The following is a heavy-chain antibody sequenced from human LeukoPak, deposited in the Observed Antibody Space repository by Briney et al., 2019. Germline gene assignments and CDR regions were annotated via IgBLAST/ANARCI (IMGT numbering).Heavy chain of an antibody. J-gene: IGHJ6*02. CDR2: KFSHDGTT. CDR1: GYSFNSHH. D-gene: IGHD3-10*01. CDR3: ARDSGNFHYDMDV. V-gene: IGHV1-46*02. Sequence: GASVKVSCKTSGYSFNSHHVHWVRQAPGQGLEWMGVKFSHDGTTSYTQNFQGRLTMTRDTSTSTVYMELSSLRSEDTAVYYCARDSGNFHYDMDVWGQGTTAIVSS.